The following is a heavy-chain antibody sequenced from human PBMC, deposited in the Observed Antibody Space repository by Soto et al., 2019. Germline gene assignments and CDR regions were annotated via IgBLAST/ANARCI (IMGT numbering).Heavy chain of an antibody. J-gene: IGHJ4*02. Sequence: ASVKVSCKASGGTFSSYAISWVRQAPGQGLEWMGGIIPIFGTANYAQKFQGRVTITADKSTSTAYMELSSLRSEDTAMYYCASDSGFGGANDYWGQGTLVTVSS. CDR3: ASDSGFGGANDY. CDR1: GGTFSSYA. V-gene: IGHV1-69*06. CDR2: IIPIFGTA. D-gene: IGHD3-10*01.